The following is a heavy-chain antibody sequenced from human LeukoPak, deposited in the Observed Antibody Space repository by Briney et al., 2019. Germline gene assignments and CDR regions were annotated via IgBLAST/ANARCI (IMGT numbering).Heavy chain of an antibody. J-gene: IGHJ5*02. CDR3: ARYNYDFWSGYSKWFDP. Sequence: SETLSLTCTVSGYSISSGYYWGWIRQPPGKGLEWVGTVYYTGSTYYNPSLKSRVTISVDTSKNQFSLKLSSVTAADTAVYYCARYNYDFWSGYSKWFDPWGQGTLVTVSS. D-gene: IGHD3-3*01. CDR2: VYYTGST. CDR1: GYSISSGYY. V-gene: IGHV4-38-2*02.